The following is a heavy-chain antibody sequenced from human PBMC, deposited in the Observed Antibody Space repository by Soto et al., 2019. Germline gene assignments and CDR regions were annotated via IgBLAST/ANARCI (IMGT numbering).Heavy chain of an antibody. V-gene: IGHV4-59*01. CDR3: ARWVEVSLDYFDS. D-gene: IGHD2-15*01. Sequence: SETLSLTCTVSGASINNYYWSWIRQSPGKGLEWIGYILYTGSTNYNPSLKSRVTIFLDTSRSHFSLKLTSVTAADTAVYYCARWVEVSLDYFDSWGQGTPVTVSS. CDR1: GASINNYY. CDR2: ILYTGST. J-gene: IGHJ4*02.